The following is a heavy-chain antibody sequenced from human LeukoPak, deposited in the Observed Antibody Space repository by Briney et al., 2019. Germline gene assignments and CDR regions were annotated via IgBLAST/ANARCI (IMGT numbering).Heavy chain of an antibody. Sequence: SETLPLTHTVSGGSISSYYWSWIRQPAGQGLEWIGRIYTSGSTNYNPSLKSRVTMSVDTSKNQFSLKLSSVTAADTAVYYCARILGYCSSTSCSNWFDPWGQGTLVTVSS. CDR2: IYTSGST. CDR1: GGSISSYY. D-gene: IGHD2-2*01. CDR3: ARILGYCSSTSCSNWFDP. V-gene: IGHV4-4*07. J-gene: IGHJ5*02.